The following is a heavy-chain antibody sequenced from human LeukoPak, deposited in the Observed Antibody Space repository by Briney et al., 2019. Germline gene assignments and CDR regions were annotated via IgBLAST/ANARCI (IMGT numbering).Heavy chain of an antibody. V-gene: IGHV3-NL1*01. D-gene: IGHD6-13*01. Sequence: GGSLRLSCAASGFTFSGYAMNWVRQAPGKGLEWISLIFASGSTTKYADSVKGRFTISRDNSKNTLYLQMNSLRAEDTAVYYCAREGAPLPGIATHAFVYWGQGTLVTVSS. CDR1: GFTFSGYA. CDR3: AREGAPLPGIATHAFVY. CDR2: IFASGSTT. J-gene: IGHJ4*02.